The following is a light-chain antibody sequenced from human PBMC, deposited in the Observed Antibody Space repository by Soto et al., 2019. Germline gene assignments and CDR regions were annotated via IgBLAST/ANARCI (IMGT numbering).Light chain of an antibody. Sequence: QAVVTQPPSVSGAPGQRVTISCTGSSSNIGAGYDVHWYQQLPGTAPKLLIYGNSNRPSGVPDRFSGSKSGTSASLANTGLQAEDEADYYCQSYDSSLSGSGVFGGGTKLTVL. V-gene: IGLV1-40*01. CDR1: SSNIGAGYD. J-gene: IGLJ3*02. CDR3: QSYDSSLSGSGV. CDR2: GNS.